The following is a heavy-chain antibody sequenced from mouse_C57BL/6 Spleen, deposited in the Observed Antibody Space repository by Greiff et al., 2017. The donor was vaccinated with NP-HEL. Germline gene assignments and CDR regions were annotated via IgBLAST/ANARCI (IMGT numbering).Heavy chain of an antibody. V-gene: IGHV5-6*01. Sequence: EVHLVESGGDLVKPGGSLKLSCAASGFTFSSYGMSWVRPTPDKRLEWVATISSGGSYTYYPDSVKGRFTISRDKAKNTLYLQMSSLKAEDTAMYYCARQVGGNYYGSVYFDYWGQGTTLTVSS. CDR2: ISSGGSYT. J-gene: IGHJ2*01. CDR3: ARQVGGNYYGSVYFDY. CDR1: GFTFSSYG. D-gene: IGHD1-1*01.